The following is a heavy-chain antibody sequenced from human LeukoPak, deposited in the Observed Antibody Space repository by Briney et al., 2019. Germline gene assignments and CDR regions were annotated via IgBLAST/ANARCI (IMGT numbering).Heavy chain of an antibody. Sequence: SETLSLTCTVSGYSISSGYYWGWIRQPPGKGLEWIGSMYHSGSTYYNPSLKSRVTISVDTSKNQFSLKLSSVTAADTAVYYCARRSGTYHAFDIWGQGTMVTVSS. CDR1: GYSISSGYY. J-gene: IGHJ3*02. V-gene: IGHV4-38-2*02. CDR2: MYHSGST. D-gene: IGHD1-26*01. CDR3: ARRSGTYHAFDI.